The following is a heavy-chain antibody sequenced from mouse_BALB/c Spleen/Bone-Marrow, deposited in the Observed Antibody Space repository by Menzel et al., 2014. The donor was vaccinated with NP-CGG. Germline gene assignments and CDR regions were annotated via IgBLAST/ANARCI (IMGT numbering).Heavy chain of an antibody. CDR1: GYAFTNYW. Sequence: QVQLKESGAELVRPGTSVKVSCKASGYAFTNYWIEWVKRRPGQGLEWIGVINPGSGGSNYNEKFKGKATLTADKSSSTAYMQLSSLTSDDSAVYFCVREMTRYAMDYWGQGTSVTVSS. CDR3: VREMTRYAMDY. CDR2: INPGSGGS. V-gene: IGHV1-54*01. J-gene: IGHJ4*01.